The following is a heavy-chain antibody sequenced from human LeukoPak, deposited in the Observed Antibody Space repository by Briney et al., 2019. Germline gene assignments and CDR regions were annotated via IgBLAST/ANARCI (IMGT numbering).Heavy chain of an antibody. J-gene: IGHJ3*02. Sequence: PGGSLRLSCAASGFTFSSYAMSWVRQAPGKGLEWVSAISGSGGSTYYADSVKGRFTISRDNSKNTLYLQMNSLRAEDTAVYYCAKDLLLWFGELLNPDAFDIWGQGTMVTVSS. CDR2: ISGSGGST. D-gene: IGHD3-10*01. CDR1: GFTFSSYA. CDR3: AKDLLLWFGELLNPDAFDI. V-gene: IGHV3-23*01.